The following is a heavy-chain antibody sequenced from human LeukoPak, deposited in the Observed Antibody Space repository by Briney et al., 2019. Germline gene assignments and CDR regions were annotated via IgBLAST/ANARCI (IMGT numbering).Heavy chain of an antibody. J-gene: IGHJ3*02. D-gene: IGHD6-13*01. CDR1: GFTFSSYD. CDR3: ARAFLPGYSGSWYGAFDI. V-gene: IGHV3-13*01. CDR2: IGTAGDT. Sequence: GGSLRLSCAASGFTFSSYDMHWVRQATGKGLEWVSAIGTAGDTYYPGSVKGRFTISRENAKNSLYLQMNSLRAGDTAVYYCARAFLPGYSGSWYGAFDIWGQGTMVTVSS.